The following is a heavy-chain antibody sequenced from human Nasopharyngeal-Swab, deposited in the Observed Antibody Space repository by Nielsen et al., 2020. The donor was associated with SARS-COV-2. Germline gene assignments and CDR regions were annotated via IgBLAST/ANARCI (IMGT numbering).Heavy chain of an antibody. CDR3: ARASKMGAAAGLHPFGN. CDR1: GFIFSTCD. D-gene: IGHD6-13*01. V-gene: IGHV3-23*01. Sequence: GESLKISCAASGFIFSTCDMSWFRQAPGQGLGWVSTIANRYDDTYYSDSMGGRVTVSRDNSKNTLYPQMDSLRGEDTAVYYCARASKMGAAAGLHPFGNWGQGALVTVSS. CDR2: IANRYDDT. J-gene: IGHJ4*02.